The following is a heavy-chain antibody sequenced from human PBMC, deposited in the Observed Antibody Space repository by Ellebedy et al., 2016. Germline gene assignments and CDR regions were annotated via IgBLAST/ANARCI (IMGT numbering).Heavy chain of an antibody. CDR3: ARDRVPAAPFYYYYGMDV. CDR1: GFTVSSNY. D-gene: IGHD2-2*01. V-gene: IGHV3-53*01. J-gene: IGHJ6*02. CDR2: IYSGGST. Sequence: GESLKISXAASGFTVSSNYMSWVRQAPGKGLEWVSVIYSGGSTYYADSVKGRFTISRDNSKNTLYLQMNSLRAEDTAVYYCARDRVPAAPFYYYYGMDVWGQGTTVTVPS.